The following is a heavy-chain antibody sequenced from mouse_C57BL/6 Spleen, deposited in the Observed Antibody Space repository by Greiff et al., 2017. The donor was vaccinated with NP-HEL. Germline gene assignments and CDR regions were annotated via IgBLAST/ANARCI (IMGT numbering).Heavy chain of an antibody. CDR3: ARVGITTASRGGYYFDY. Sequence: QVQLKQPGAELVRPGTSVKLSCKASGYTFTSYWMHWVKQRPGQGLEWIGVIDPSDSYTNYNQKFKGKATLTVDTSSSTAYMQLSSLTSEDSAVYYCARVGITTASRGGYYFDYWGQGTTLTVSS. V-gene: IGHV1-59*01. CDR1: GYTFTSYW. CDR2: IDPSDSYT. J-gene: IGHJ2*01. D-gene: IGHD1-1*01.